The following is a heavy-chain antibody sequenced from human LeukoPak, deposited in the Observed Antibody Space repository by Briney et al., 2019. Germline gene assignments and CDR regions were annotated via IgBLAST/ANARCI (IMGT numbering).Heavy chain of an antibody. CDR1: GFNFYNYD. CDR2: INHNGNVN. CDR3: ARGGGLDV. V-gene: IGHV3-7*03. D-gene: IGHD3-16*01. J-gene: IGHJ6*02. Sequence: GGSLRLSCAASGFNFYNYDIQWVRQAPGKGLEWVASINHNGNVNYYVDSVKGRFTISRDNAKNSLYLQMSNLRAEDTAVYFCARGGGLDVWGQGATVTVSS.